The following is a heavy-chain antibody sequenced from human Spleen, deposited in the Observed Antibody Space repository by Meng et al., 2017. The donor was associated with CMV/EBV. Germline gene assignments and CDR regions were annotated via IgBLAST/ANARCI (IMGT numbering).Heavy chain of an antibody. CDR2: IYPGDSDT. Sequence: GESLKISCKGSRYSFTSYWIGWVRQMPGKGLEWMGIIYPGDSDTRYSPSFQGQVTISADKSISTAYLQWSSLKASDTAMYYCARLIGSSWYSYYFDYWGQGTLVTVSS. J-gene: IGHJ4*02. CDR3: ARLIGSSWYSYYFDY. D-gene: IGHD6-13*01. CDR1: RYSFTSYW. V-gene: IGHV5-51*01.